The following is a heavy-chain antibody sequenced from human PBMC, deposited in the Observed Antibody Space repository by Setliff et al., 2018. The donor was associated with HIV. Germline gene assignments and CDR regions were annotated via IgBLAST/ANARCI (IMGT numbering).Heavy chain of an antibody. CDR1: GDSVSSYY. D-gene: IGHD2-2*01. CDR3: ARGLGRGSSEYYYYYYYMDV. Sequence: LSLTCAVSGDSVSSYYWTWIRQPPGKGLEWIGYFYYSGGTRYNPSLESRVTISVDMPKNQFSLKLSSVTAADTAVYYCARGLGRGSSEYYYYYYYMDVWGKGTTVTVSS. J-gene: IGHJ6*03. CDR2: FYYSGGT. V-gene: IGHV4-59*02.